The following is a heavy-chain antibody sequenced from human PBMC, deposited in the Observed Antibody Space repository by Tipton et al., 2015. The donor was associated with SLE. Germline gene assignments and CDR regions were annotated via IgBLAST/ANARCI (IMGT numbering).Heavy chain of an antibody. CDR1: GGSVSSGSYY. V-gene: IGHV4-61*01. D-gene: IGHD1-26*01. Sequence: GLVKPSETLSLTCTVSGGSVSSGSYYWSWIRQSPGKGLEWIGEINHSGSTNYNPALKSRVTLSVDTSENHFSLNLSSVTAADTAIYYCTRRALTRSLVMSYWGQGTLVTVSS. CDR2: INHSGST. J-gene: IGHJ4*02. CDR3: TRRALTRSLVMSY.